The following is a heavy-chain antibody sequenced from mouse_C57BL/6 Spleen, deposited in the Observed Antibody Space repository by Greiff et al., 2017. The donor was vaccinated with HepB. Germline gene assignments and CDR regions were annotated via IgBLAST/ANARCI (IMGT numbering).Heavy chain of an antibody. V-gene: IGHV5-6*01. Sequence: EVHLVESGGDLVKPGGSLKLSCAASGFTFSSYGMSWVRGTPDKRLEWVATISSGGSYTYYPDSVKGRFTISRDNAKNTLYLQMSSLKSEDTAMYYCARDYGSGGYFDVWGTGTTVTVSS. CDR1: GFTFSSYG. J-gene: IGHJ1*03. CDR3: ARDYGSGGYFDV. D-gene: IGHD1-1*01. CDR2: ISSGGSYT.